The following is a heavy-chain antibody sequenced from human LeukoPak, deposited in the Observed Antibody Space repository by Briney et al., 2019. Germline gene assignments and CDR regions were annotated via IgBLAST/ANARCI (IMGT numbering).Heavy chain of an antibody. CDR1: GYTFTSYG. V-gene: IGHV1-18*01. CDR3: ARDFSGYDLAAPLDY. CDR2: ISAYNGNT. D-gene: IGHD5-12*01. J-gene: IGHJ4*02. Sequence: ASEKVSCKASGYTFTSYGISWVRQAPGQGLEWMGWISAYNGNTNYAQKLQGRVTMTTDTSTSTAYMELRSLRSDDTAVYYCARDFSGYDLAAPLDYWGQGTLVTVSS.